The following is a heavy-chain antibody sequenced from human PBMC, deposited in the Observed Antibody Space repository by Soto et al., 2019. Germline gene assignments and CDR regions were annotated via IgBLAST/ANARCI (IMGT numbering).Heavy chain of an antibody. V-gene: IGHV4-59*12. CDR1: GGTITYYY. Sequence: SETLSLTCTVSGGTITYYYWSWIRQAPGKGLEWLGYIFDGGSANYNPSLKSRVSFSLDKSQNQLSLKLTSVTGADTAIYYCVSVEGTPTVTGDYYYYAAAAWGQGTAVTVSS. CDR2: IFDGGSA. CDR3: VSVEGTPTVTGDYYYYAAAA. J-gene: IGHJ6*02. D-gene: IGHD4-17*01.